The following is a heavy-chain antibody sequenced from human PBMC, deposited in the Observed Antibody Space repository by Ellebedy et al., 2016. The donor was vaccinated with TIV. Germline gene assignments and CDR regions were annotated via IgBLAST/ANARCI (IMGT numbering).Heavy chain of an antibody. V-gene: IGHV3-73*01. CDR2: IRSKANSYAT. CDR1: GFTFSGSA. D-gene: IGHD2-2*01. CDR3: QISVPAAVNFDY. J-gene: IGHJ4*02. Sequence: PGGSLRLSCAASGFTFSGSAMHWVRQASGNGLEWVGRIRSKANSYATAYAASVKGRFTISRDDSKNTAYLQMNSLKTEDTAVYYCQISVPAAVNFDYWGQGTLVTVSS.